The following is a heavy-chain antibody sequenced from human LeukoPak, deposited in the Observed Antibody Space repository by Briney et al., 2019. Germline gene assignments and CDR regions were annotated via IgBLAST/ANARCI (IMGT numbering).Heavy chain of an antibody. J-gene: IGHJ4*02. CDR2: INGNGGST. V-gene: IGHV3-43*02. CDR1: GFNLDEYP. D-gene: IGHD3-10*01. Sequence: GGSLRLSCAASGFNLDEYPMHWVRQAPGKGLEWVAAINGNGGSTDYGDSVKGRCTISRDSNKNSLFLQMNSLRTEDTAFYYCAKFYGSGTYYNNYFDYWGQGALVTVSS. CDR3: AKFYGSGTYYNNYFDY.